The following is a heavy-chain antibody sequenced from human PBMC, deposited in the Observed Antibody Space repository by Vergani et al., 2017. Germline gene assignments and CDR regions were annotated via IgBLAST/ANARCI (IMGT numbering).Heavy chain of an antibody. J-gene: IGHJ6*03. CDR2: IDHTGRP. V-gene: IGHV4-34*01. CDR3: ARVNTETNGHLYYDYYRDG. CDR1: GGSFTSYH. D-gene: IGHD4-11*01. Sequence: QVQLQQWGGGLLKPSETLSLTCVVNGGSFTSYHWTWIRQSPGEGREWVGDIDHTGRPDYNPSLKSRLTMSVDKSRNQFSLTLNSVTATDTAIYFCARVNTETNGHLYYDYYRDGLVQGAAVTVS.